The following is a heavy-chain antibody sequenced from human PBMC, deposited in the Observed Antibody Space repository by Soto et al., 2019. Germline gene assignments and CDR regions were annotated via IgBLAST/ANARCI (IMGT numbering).Heavy chain of an antibody. CDR3: ARGDYDILTGYYTPFDY. J-gene: IGHJ4*02. Sequence: QVQLVQSGAEVKKPGASVKVSCKASCYTFTSYGISWVRQAPGQGREWMGWISAYNGNTNYAQKLQGRVTMTTDTPTCRAYRALRSLRSVVTAVYSCARGDYDILTGYYTPFDYWGQGTLVTVSS. CDR2: ISAYNGNT. D-gene: IGHD3-9*01. CDR1: CYTFTSYG. V-gene: IGHV1-18*01.